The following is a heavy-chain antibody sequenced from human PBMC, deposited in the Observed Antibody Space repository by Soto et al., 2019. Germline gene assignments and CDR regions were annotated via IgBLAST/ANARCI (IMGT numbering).Heavy chain of an antibody. CDR2: ISYDGGNK. V-gene: IGHV3-30-3*01. Sequence: GGSLRLSCAASGFTFSSYAMHWVRQAPGKGLEWVAVISYDGGNKYYADSVKGRFTISRDNSKNTLYLQMNSLRAEDTAVYYCARERDGMDVWGQGTTVTVSS. CDR3: ARERDGMDV. CDR1: GFTFSSYA. J-gene: IGHJ6*02.